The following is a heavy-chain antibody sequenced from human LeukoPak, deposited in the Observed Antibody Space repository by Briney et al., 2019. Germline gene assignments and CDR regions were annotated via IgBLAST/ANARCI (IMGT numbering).Heavy chain of an antibody. CDR3: ARHPDAFDI. Sequence: SETLSPTCTVSGGSISSSSYYWGWIRQPPGKGLEWIGSIYYSGSTYYNLSLKSRVTISVDTSKNQFSLKLSSVTAADTAVYYCARHPDAFDIWGQGTMVTVSS. J-gene: IGHJ3*02. CDR1: GGSISSSSYY. V-gene: IGHV4-39*01. CDR2: IYYSGST.